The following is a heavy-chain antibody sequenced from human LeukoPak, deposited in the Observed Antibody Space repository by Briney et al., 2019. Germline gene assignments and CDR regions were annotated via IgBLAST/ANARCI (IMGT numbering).Heavy chain of an antibody. V-gene: IGHV3-23*01. Sequence: PGGSLRLSCAASGLTFSSYAMTWVRQALGKGLEWVSTIGGSRGSPYFADSVKGRFSISRDNSKNTLYLQMDSLRAEDTALYYCAKNKRDFGDYWYYFDSWGQGTLVTVSS. CDR3: AKNKRDFGDYWYYFDS. J-gene: IGHJ4*02. D-gene: IGHD4-17*01. CDR2: IGGSRGSP. CDR1: GLTFSSYA.